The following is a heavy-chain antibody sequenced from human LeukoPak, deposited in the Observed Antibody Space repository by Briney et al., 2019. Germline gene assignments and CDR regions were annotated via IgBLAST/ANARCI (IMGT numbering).Heavy chain of an antibody. D-gene: IGHD3-3*01. V-gene: IGHV1-8*01. CDR2: MNPNSGNT. J-gene: IGHJ5*02. CDR1: GYTFTSYD. CDR3: ARDQGVRFLETNWFDP. Sequence: ASVKVSCKASGYTFTSYDINWVRQATGQGLEWMGWMNPNSGNTGYAQKFQGRVTMTRNTSISTAYMELSSLRSEDTAVYYCARDQGVRFLETNWFDPWGQGTLVTVSS.